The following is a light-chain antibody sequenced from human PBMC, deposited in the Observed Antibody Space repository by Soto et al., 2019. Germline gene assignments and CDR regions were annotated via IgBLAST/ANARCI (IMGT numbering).Light chain of an antibody. CDR2: DAS. Sequence: DIQMNQSPSSLYASVGDRVTITCPASQDISNYLNWYQQKPGKAPKLLSYDASNLETGVPSRFSGRGSGTDFTFTISSLQPEYIATYYCQQYYKLPVTFGQGTKLEIK. J-gene: IGKJ2*01. CDR1: QDISNY. CDR3: QQYYKLPVT. V-gene: IGKV1-33*01.